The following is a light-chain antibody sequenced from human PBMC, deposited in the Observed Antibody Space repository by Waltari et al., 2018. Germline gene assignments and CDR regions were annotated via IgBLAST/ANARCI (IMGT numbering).Light chain of an antibody. CDR1: SSNIGRNY. V-gene: IGLV1-47*01. Sequence: QSVLTQPPSASGTPGQRVTISCSGSSSNIGRNYVYWYQQLPGTAPKLPIYKNNQWASGVPDRCSGSTSCPSASLAISGLRSEDEADYYCAAWDDSLSGLVFGGGTKLTVL. CDR3: AAWDDSLSGLV. J-gene: IGLJ2*01. CDR2: KNN.